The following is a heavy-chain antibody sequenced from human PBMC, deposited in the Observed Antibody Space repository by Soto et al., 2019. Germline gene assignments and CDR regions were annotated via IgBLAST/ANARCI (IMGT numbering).Heavy chain of an antibody. J-gene: IGHJ5*02. CDR2: FDPEDGET. CDR3: ATRALRLRLGELSLQNWFDP. CDR1: GYTLTELS. D-gene: IGHD3-16*02. Sequence: ASVKVSCKASGYTLTELSMHWVRQTPGKGLEWMGGFDPEDGETIYAQKFQGRVTMTEDTSTDTAYMELSSLRSEDTAVYYCATRALRLRLGELSLQNWFDPWGQGTLVTVSS. V-gene: IGHV1-24*01.